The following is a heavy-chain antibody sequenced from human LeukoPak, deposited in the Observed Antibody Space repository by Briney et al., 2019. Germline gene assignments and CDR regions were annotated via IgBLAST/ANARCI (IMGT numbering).Heavy chain of an antibody. J-gene: IGHJ4*02. D-gene: IGHD6-25*01. Sequence: GGSLRLSCAASGFTFDDYAMHWVRQAPGKGLEWVSGISWNSGSIGYADSVKGRFTISRDNSKNTLYLQMNSLRAEDAAIYYCARDRRLASFDYGGQGTLVTVSS. V-gene: IGHV3-9*01. CDR3: ARDRRLASFDY. CDR1: GFTFDDYA. CDR2: ISWNSGSI.